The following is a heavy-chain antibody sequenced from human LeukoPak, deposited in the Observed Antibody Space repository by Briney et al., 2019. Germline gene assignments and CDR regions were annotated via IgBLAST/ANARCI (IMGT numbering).Heavy chain of an antibody. D-gene: IGHD2-21*02. V-gene: IGHV1-69*05. CDR2: IIPIFGTA. Sequence: ASVKVSCKASGGTFSSYAISWVRQAPGQGLEWMGGIIPIFGTANYAQKFQGRVTITTDESTSTAYMELSSLRSEDTAVYYCVVVTAPLWHGRPIWGQGTLVTVSS. J-gene: IGHJ4*02. CDR3: VVVTAPLWHGRPI. CDR1: GGTFSSYA.